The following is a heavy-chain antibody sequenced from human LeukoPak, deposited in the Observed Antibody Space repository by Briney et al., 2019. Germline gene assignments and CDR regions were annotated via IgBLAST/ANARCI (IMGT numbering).Heavy chain of an antibody. CDR1: GLTFSSHR. CDR2: INNDGTST. V-gene: IGHV3-74*01. D-gene: IGHD2-15*01. CDR3: ASTISCLL. J-gene: IGHJ4*02. Sequence: GGSLRLSCAASGLTFSSHRMHWVRQAPGKGLVWVSRINNDGTSTTYADSVKGRFTISRDNTKNMLYLEMKSLRVEDTAGYYCASTISCLLWGQGTLVTVSS.